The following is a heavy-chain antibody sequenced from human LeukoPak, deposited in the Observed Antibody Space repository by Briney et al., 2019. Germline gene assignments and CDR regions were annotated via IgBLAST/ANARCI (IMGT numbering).Heavy chain of an antibody. J-gene: IGHJ6*03. CDR3: AAAVAGTQYYYYYYYMDV. V-gene: IGHV1-24*01. CDR2: FDPEDGET. D-gene: IGHD6-19*01. CDR1: GYTLTELS. Sequence: ASVKVSCKVSGYTLTELSMHWVRQAPGKGLEWMGRFDPEDGETIYAQKFQGRVTMTADTSADTAYMELSSLRSEDTAVYYCAAAVAGTQYYYYYYYMDVWGKGTTVTVSS.